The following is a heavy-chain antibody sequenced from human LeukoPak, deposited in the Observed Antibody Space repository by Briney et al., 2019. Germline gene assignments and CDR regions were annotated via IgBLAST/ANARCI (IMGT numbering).Heavy chain of an antibody. CDR1: GASISGYY. CDR3: ARGPRGAHSYSVDY. J-gene: IGHJ4*02. Sequence: PSETLSLTCTVSGASISGYYWSCIWQSAGKGLEWIGRIYNRDNTNYDPSLKSRVTMSIDTSKNQFSLNLNSMTAADTAVYYCARGPRGAHSYSVDYWGQGTLVTVSS. D-gene: IGHD2-21*02. V-gene: IGHV4-4*07. CDR2: IYNRDNT.